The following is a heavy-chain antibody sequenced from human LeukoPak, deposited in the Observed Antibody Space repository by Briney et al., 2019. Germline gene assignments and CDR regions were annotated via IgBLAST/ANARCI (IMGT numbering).Heavy chain of an antibody. CDR2: SSAYNGNT. Sequence: ASVKVSCKASGYTFTSYGISWVRQAPGQGLERMGWSSAYNGNTNYAQKIQGRVTMTTDTSTSTAYMELRSLRSDDTAVYYCASGYCSGGSCHNYYYYMDVWGKGTTVTVSS. CDR3: ASGYCSGGSCHNYYYYMDV. CDR1: GYTFTSYG. V-gene: IGHV1-18*01. J-gene: IGHJ6*03. D-gene: IGHD2-15*01.